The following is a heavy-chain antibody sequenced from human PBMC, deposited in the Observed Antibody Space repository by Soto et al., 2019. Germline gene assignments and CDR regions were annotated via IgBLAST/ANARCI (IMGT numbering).Heavy chain of an antibody. D-gene: IGHD1-26*01. Sequence: QVQLQQWGAGLLKPSETLSLTCAVYGGSFSGYYWSWIRQPPGKGLEWIGEINNSGSTNYNPSLKSRVTISVDTSKNQFSLKLSSVTAADTAVYYCARISGSYPQWGAFDIWGQGTMVTVSS. J-gene: IGHJ3*02. CDR2: INNSGST. V-gene: IGHV4-34*01. CDR3: ARISGSYPQWGAFDI. CDR1: GGSFSGYY.